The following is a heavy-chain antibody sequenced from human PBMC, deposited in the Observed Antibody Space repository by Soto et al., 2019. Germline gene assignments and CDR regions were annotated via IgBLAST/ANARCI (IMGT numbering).Heavy chain of an antibody. CDR1: GYTFTSYG. D-gene: IGHD1-26*01. J-gene: IGHJ4*02. CDR3: ASDGRYSGSYGGCYFAY. CDR2: ISANNGNT. Sequence: QVQLVQSGAEVKKPGASVKVSCKASGYTFTSYGISWVRQAPGQGLEWMGWISANNGNTNYAQKIQGRVTMTTDTSTSTAYMELRSLRSDDTAVYYCASDGRYSGSYGGCYFAYWGQGALVTVPS. V-gene: IGHV1-18*01.